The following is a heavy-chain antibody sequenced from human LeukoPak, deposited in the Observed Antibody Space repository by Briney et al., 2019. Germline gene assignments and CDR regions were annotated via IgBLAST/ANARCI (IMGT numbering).Heavy chain of an antibody. CDR2: ISSSSRYM. V-gene: IGHV3-21*06. CDR1: GFTFSNYY. J-gene: IGHJ4*02. D-gene: IGHD6-13*01. CDR3: ARVSTAVSLAIDY. Sequence: GGSLRLSCAASGFTFSNYYMNWVRQAPGKGLEWVSVISSSSRYMYYADSVKGRFTISRDNAKNSLYLQMNSLRAEDTAVYYCARVSTAVSLAIDYWGQGTLVTVST.